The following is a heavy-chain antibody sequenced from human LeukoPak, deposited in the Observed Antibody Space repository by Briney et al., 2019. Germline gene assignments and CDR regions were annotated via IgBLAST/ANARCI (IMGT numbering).Heavy chain of an antibody. CDR2: IWYDGSNK. D-gene: IGHD6-13*01. CDR1: GFPFSSYS. Sequence: PGGSLRLSCAASGFPFSSYSMTWVRQAPGKGLERVTVIWYDGSNKYYADSVKGRFTISRDNSKYTLYLQMNSLRAEDTAVYYCARQGGYSSTNDYWGQGTLVTVSS. CDR3: ARQGGYSSTNDY. J-gene: IGHJ4*02. V-gene: IGHV3-33*08.